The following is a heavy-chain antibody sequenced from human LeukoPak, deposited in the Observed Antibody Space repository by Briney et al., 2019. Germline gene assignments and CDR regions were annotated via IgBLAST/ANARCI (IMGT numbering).Heavy chain of an antibody. CDR3: AREGGSSRSLEN. V-gene: IGHV4-4*07. Sequence: SETLSLTCNVSGGSISSSYWSWIRQPAGKGLEWVGRIYASGSSNYNPSLKSRVTMSVDTSKNQFSLNLSSVTAADTAVYYCAREGGSSRSLENWGQGTLVTVSS. J-gene: IGHJ4*02. D-gene: IGHD1-26*01. CDR1: GGSISSSY. CDR2: IYASGSS.